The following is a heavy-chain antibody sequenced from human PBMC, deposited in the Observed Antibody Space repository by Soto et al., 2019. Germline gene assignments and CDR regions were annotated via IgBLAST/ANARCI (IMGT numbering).Heavy chain of an antibody. J-gene: IGHJ6*02. Sequence: SLTCAVSGGSISSSNWWSWVRQPPGKGLEWIGEIYHSGSTNYNPSLKSRVTISVDKSKNQFSLKLSSVTAADTAVYYCARDFGGYYRDYYYYGMDVWGQGTTVTVSS. V-gene: IGHV4-4*02. D-gene: IGHD3-22*01. CDR1: GGSISSSNW. CDR2: IYHSGST. CDR3: ARDFGGYYRDYYYYGMDV.